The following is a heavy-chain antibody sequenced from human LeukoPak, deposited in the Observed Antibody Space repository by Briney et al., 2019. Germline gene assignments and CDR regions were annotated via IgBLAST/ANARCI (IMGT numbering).Heavy chain of an antibody. J-gene: IGHJ4*02. CDR2: INPNSGGT. V-gene: IGHV1-2*02. D-gene: IGHD3-22*01. CDR3: ARVLRYDDSSGYYAY. CDR1: GYTFTGYY. Sequence: ASAKVSCKASGYTFTGYYMHWVRQAPGQGLEWMGWINPNSGGTNYAQTLQGRVTMTRDTSISIVYMELSGLRTDDTAVYYCARVLRYDDSSGYYAYWGQGTLVTVSS.